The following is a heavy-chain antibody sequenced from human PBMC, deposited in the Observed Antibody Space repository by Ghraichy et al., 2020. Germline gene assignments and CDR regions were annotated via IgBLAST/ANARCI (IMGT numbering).Heavy chain of an antibody. Sequence: ASVKVSCKASGYTFTGYYMHWVRQAPGQGLEWMGRINPNSGGTNYAQKFQGRVTMTRDTSISTAYMELSRLRSDDTAVYYCATMGAYQLPTYYFDYWGQGTLVTVSS. CDR1: GYTFTGYY. D-gene: IGHD2-2*01. CDR3: ATMGAYQLPTYYFDY. J-gene: IGHJ4*02. CDR2: INPNSGGT. V-gene: IGHV1-2*06.